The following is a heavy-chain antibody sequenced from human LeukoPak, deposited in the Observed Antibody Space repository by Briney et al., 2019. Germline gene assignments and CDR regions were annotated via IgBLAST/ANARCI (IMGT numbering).Heavy chain of an antibody. D-gene: IGHD3-22*01. J-gene: IGHJ4*02. CDR3: AKRRVVIRVILVGFHKEAYYFDS. CDR2: ISDSGGST. V-gene: IGHV3-23*01. Sequence: HAGGSLRLSCAVSGITLSNYGMSWVRQAPGKGLEWVAGISDSGGSTNYADSVKGRFTISRDNPKNTLYLQMNSLRAEDTAVYFCAKRRVVIRVILVGFHKEAYYFDSWGQGALVTVSS. CDR1: GITLSNYG.